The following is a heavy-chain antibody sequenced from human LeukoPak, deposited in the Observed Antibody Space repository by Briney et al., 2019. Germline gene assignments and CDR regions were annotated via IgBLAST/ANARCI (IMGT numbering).Heavy chain of an antibody. CDR2: IYYSGST. V-gene: IGHV4-59*01. Sequence: SQTLSLTCTVSGGSISSYYWSWIRQPPGKGLEWIGYIYYSGSTKYNPSLKSRVTISVDTSKNQFSLRLSSVTAADTAVYYCARDLGAVAFDYWGQGTLVTVSS. J-gene: IGHJ4*02. CDR1: GGSISSYY. D-gene: IGHD6-19*01. CDR3: ARDLGAVAFDY.